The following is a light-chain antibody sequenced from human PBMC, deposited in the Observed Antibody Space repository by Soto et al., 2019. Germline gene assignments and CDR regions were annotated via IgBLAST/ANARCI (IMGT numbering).Light chain of an antibody. J-gene: IGLJ2*01. V-gene: IGLV2-8*01. CDR3: SSYAGSNNFVL. Sequence: QSALTQPPSASGSPGQSVTISCTGTSSDVGGYTYVSWYQQHPGKAPKLMIYEVSKRPSGVPDRFSGSKSGNTASLTVSGLQAEDEADYYCSSYAGSNNFVLFGGGTKLTVL. CDR2: EVS. CDR1: SSDVGGYTY.